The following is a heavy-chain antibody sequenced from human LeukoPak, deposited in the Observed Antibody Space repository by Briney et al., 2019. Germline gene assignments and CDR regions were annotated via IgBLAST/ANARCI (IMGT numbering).Heavy chain of an antibody. D-gene: IGHD3-10*01. CDR3: ARDLPDYYGSGSYTGMDV. CDR2: IIPIFGIA. V-gene: IGHV1-69*04. J-gene: IGHJ6*02. Sequence: SVKVSCKASGGTFSSYAISWVRQAPGQGLEWMGRIIPIFGIANYAQKFQGRVTITADKFTSTAYMELSSLRSEDTAVYYCARDLPDYYGSGSYTGMDVWGQGTTVTVSS. CDR1: GGTFSSYA.